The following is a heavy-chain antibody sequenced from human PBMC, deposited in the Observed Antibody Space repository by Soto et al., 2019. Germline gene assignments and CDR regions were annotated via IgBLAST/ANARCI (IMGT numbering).Heavy chain of an antibody. CDR1: GGSISSGDYY. J-gene: IGHJ3*02. CDR3: ARDIGSSGYSDDDAFDI. V-gene: IGHV4-30-4*01. CDR2: IYYSGST. Sequence: KSSETLSLTCTVSGGSISSGDYYWSWIRQPPGKGLEWIGYIYYSGSTYYNPSLKSRVTISVDTSKNQFSLKLSSVTAADTAVYYCARDIGSSGYSDDDAFDIWGQGTRVTVS. D-gene: IGHD3-22*01.